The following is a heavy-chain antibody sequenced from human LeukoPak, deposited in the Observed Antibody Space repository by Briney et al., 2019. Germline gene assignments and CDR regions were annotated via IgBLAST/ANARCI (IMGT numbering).Heavy chain of an antibody. CDR3: ARGGTTVLHYFDY. D-gene: IGHD2-2*01. Sequence: GGSLRLSCAASGFTFSSYAMSWVRQAPGKGLEWVSSISSSSSYIYYADSVKGRFTISRDNAKNSLYLQMNSLRAEDTAVYYCARGGTTVLHYFDYWGQGTLVTVSS. J-gene: IGHJ4*02. CDR1: GFTFSSYA. CDR2: ISSSSSYI. V-gene: IGHV3-21*01.